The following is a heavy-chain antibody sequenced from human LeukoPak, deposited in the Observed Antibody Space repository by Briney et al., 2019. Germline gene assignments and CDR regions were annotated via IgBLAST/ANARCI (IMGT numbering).Heavy chain of an antibody. V-gene: IGHV4-61*02. Sequence: SETLSLTCTVSGLSITNCGTCYWSWIRQPAGKGPEWIGRIYSSGSTNYNPSLASRATISVDASKFSLRLSSVTAADTARYYCAVGSTSYYFDYWGQGILVTVSS. D-gene: IGHD2-2*01. CDR3: AVGSTSYYFDY. CDR2: IYSSGST. J-gene: IGHJ4*02. CDR1: GLSITNCGTCY.